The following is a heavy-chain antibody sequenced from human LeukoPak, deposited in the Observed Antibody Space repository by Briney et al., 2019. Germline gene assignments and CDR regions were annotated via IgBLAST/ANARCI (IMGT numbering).Heavy chain of an antibody. Sequence: SETLSLTCSVSGGSISSSTYYWGWIRQPPGKGLEWIGSAYYSGTTTYNPSLESRVTISVDTSKNQFSLKLGSVTAADTAVYYCARGAGGFSNYNWFDPWGQGTLVTVSS. J-gene: IGHJ5*02. D-gene: IGHD4-11*01. CDR3: ARGAGGFSNYNWFDP. CDR1: GGSISSSTYY. CDR2: AYYSGTT. V-gene: IGHV4-39*07.